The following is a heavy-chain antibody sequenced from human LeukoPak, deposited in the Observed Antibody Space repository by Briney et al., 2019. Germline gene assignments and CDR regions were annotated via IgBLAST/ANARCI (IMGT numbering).Heavy chain of an antibody. D-gene: IGHD1-1*01. Sequence: SQTLSLTCTVSGGSISSGGYYWRWIRQHPGKGLEWIGYIYYSGSTYYNPSLKSRVTISVDTSKNQFSLKLSPVTAADTAVYYCARAGTTGTTDYWGQGTLVTVSS. J-gene: IGHJ4*02. CDR1: GGSISSGGYY. CDR3: ARAGTTGTTDY. CDR2: IYYSGST. V-gene: IGHV4-31*03.